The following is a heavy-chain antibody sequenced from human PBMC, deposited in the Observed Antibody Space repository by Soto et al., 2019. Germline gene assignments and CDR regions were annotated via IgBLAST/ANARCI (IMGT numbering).Heavy chain of an antibody. CDR2: IIPIFGTA. D-gene: IGHD6-13*01. J-gene: IGHJ4*02. CDR1: GGTFSSYA. V-gene: IGHV1-69*13. CDR3: ARDFDIAAAGKGNYFDY. Sequence: SVKVSCKASGGTFSSYAISWVRQAPGQGLEWMGGIIPIFGTANYAQKFQGRVTITADESTSTAYMELSSLRSEDTAVYYCARDFDIAAAGKGNYFDYWGQGTLVTVSS.